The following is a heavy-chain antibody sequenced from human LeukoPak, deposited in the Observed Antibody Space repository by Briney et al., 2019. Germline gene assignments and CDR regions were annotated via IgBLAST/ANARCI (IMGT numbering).Heavy chain of an antibody. Sequence: GGSLRLSCAASGFTFSSYWMHWVRQAPGKGLVWVSRINSDGSSTSYADSVKGRFTISRDNAKNSLYLQMHSLRVEDTAVYYCARVAVGATWFDSWGQGTLVTVSS. CDR2: INSDGSST. CDR3: ARVAVGATWFDS. CDR1: GFTFSSYW. V-gene: IGHV3-74*01. D-gene: IGHD1-26*01. J-gene: IGHJ5*01.